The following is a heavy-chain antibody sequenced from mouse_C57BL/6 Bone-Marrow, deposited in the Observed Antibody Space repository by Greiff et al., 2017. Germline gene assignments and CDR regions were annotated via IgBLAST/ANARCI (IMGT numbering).Heavy chain of an antibody. CDR1: GFTFSSYG. Sequence: EVKLMESGGDLVKPGGSLKLSCAASGFTFSSYGMSWVRQTPDKRLEWVATISSGGSYTYYPDSVKGRFPISRDNAKNTLYLQMSSLKSEDTAMYYCARHYDYYAMDYWGQGTSVTVSS. CDR2: ISSGGSYT. CDR3: ARHYDYYAMDY. J-gene: IGHJ4*01. V-gene: IGHV5-6*01.